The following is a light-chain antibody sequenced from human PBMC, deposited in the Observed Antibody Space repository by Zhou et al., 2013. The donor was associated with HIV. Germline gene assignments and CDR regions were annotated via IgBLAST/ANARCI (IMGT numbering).Light chain of an antibody. J-gene: IGKJ4*01. CDR3: MQALHTFT. Sequence: DVVMTQSPLSLSVSPREPASISCRSSESLLYNGHNHLDWYLQKPGQSPQLLIYLASNRATGVPDRFSGSVSGTDFTLTISRVEAEDVGVYFCMQALHTFTFGGGPRWRSN. V-gene: IGKV2-28*01. CDR2: LAS. CDR1: ESLLYNGHNH.